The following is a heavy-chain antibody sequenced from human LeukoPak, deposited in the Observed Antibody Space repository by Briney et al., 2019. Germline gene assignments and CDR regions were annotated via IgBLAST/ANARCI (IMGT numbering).Heavy chain of an antibody. J-gene: IGHJ6*02. V-gene: IGHV4-61*01. CDR3: ARGYSYGKYYYYYYGMDV. D-gene: IGHD5-18*01. CDR1: GGSISSSSYY. CDR2: IYYSGST. Sequence: PSETLSLTCTVSGGSISSSSYYWSWIRQPPGKGLEWIGYIYYSGSTNYNPSLKSRVTISVDTSKNQFSLKLSSVTAADTAVYYCARGYSYGKYYYYYYGMDVWGQGTTVTVSS.